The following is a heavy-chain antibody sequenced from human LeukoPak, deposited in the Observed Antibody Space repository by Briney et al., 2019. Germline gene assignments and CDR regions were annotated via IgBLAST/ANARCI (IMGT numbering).Heavy chain of an antibody. CDR3: AKDLGPHGRTSTTFDY. CDR1: GYTLTELS. CDR2: FDPEDGET. V-gene: IGHV1-24*01. D-gene: IGHD2/OR15-2a*01. Sequence: ASVKVSCKVSGYTLTELSMRWVRQAPGKGLEWMGGFDPEDGETIYAQKFQGRVTMTEDTSTDTAYMELSSLRAEDTAVYYCAKDLGPHGRTSTTFDYWGQGTLVTVSS. J-gene: IGHJ4*02.